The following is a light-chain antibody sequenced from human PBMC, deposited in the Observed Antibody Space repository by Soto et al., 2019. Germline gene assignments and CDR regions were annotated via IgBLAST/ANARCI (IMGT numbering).Light chain of an antibody. Sequence: LTDYLRDRFTITCLASQTISSWLAWYQQKPGKAPKLLIYKASTLKSGVPSRFSGSGSGTEFTLTISSLQPNHFATYYCQHYNIYSEPFGRRSKVAIK. CDR3: QHYNIYSEP. J-gene: IGKJ1*01. CDR1: QTISSW. V-gene: IGKV1-5*03. CDR2: KAS.